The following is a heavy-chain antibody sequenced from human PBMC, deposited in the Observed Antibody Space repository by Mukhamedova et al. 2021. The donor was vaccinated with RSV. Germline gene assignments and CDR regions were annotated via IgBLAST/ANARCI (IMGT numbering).Heavy chain of an antibody. V-gene: IGHV3-15*01. D-gene: IGHD3-10*01. J-gene: IGHJ4*02. CDR2: IKSKTDGGTT. Sequence: QAPGKGLGWVGRIKSKTDGGTTDYAAPVKDRFTVSRDDSKNTLYLQMNSLKTEDTAVYYCTTFAVGVNGRWGQGTLVTVSS. CDR3: TTFAVGVNGR.